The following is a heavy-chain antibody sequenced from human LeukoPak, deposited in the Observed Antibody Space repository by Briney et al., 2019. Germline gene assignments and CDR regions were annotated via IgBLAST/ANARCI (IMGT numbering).Heavy chain of an antibody. J-gene: IGHJ4*02. D-gene: IGHD5-24*01. CDR1: GYTFTSYA. V-gene: IGHV1-2*02. Sequence: ASVKVSCKASGYTFTSYAMNWVRQAPGQGLEWMGWITPSGGTNYPQKFQGRVAITMDTSITTAYMDLSRLTSDDTAVYYCARDRYGDGFAHFDYWGQGALVTVSS. CDR2: ITPSGGT. CDR3: ARDRYGDGFAHFDY.